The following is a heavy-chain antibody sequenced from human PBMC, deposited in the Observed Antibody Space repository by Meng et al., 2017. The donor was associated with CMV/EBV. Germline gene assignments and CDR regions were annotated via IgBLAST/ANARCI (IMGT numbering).Heavy chain of an antibody. V-gene: IGHV3-21*01. CDR1: GFTFSSYS. CDR2: ISSSSSYI. Sequence: GESLKISCAASGFTFSSYSMNWVRQAPGKGLEWVSSISSSSSYIYYADSVKGRFTISRDNAKNSLYLQMNSLRAEDTAVYYCARDFSFCSSTSCYPTEFDYWGQGTLVTVSS. D-gene: IGHD2-2*01. J-gene: IGHJ4*02. CDR3: ARDFSFCSSTSCYPTEFDY.